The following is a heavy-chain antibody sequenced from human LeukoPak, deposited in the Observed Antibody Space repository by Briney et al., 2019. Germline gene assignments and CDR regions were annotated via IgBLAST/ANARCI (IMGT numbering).Heavy chain of an antibody. CDR1: GLTFSSYA. V-gene: IGHV3-23*01. J-gene: IGHJ5*02. Sequence: GGSLRLSCAVSGLTFSSYAMSWVRQAPGKGLEWVSAISGSGVNTHYADSVRGRFTISRDNSKSTLFLQMNSLRAEDTAVYYCAKDPYSSSSSGWFDPWGQGTLVTVSS. D-gene: IGHD6-6*01. CDR3: AKDPYSSSSSGWFDP. CDR2: ISGSGVNT.